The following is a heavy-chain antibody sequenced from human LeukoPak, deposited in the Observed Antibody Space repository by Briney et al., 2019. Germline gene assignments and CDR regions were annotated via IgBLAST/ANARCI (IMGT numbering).Heavy chain of an antibody. CDR3: AKGPYYHETSGNHYFDY. Sequence: PGGSLRLSCATSGFTLSVHAMHWVGQAPGPGLDWVTFIQSDGTNKYYADSVKGRFTISRDNSKNTLYLQMNSLRTEDTAVYHCAKGPYYHETSGNHYFDYWGQGTLVIVSS. D-gene: IGHD3-22*01. CDR2: IQSDGTNK. V-gene: IGHV3-30*02. J-gene: IGHJ4*02. CDR1: GFTLSVHA.